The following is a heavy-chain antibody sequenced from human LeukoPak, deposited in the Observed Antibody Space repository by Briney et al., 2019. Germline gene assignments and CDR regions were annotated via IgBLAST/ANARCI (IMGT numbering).Heavy chain of an antibody. CDR2: IYTSGST. CDR1: GGSISSGSYY. J-gene: IGHJ6*03. Sequence: SETLSLTCTVSGGSISSGSYYWSWIRQPAGKGLEWIGRIYTSGSTNYNPSLKSRVTISVDTSKNQFSLKLSSVTAADTAVYYCARKSRYYYYYMDVWGKGTTVTVSS. V-gene: IGHV4-61*02. CDR3: ARKSRYYYYYMDV.